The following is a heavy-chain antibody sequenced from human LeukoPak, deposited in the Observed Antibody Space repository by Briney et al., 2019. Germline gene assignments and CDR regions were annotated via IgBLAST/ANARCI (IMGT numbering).Heavy chain of an antibody. J-gene: IGHJ4*02. CDR2: ISSRSTTI. CDR1: AFTFSNFE. Sequence: GGSLRLSCAASAFTFSNFEMNWVRQAPGKGLERISYISSRSTTIFYADSVKGRFTISRDNAKNSLYLQMNSLRAEDTATYYCARDRDTTFLRADYWGQGTLVTVSS. D-gene: IGHD2/OR15-2a*01. V-gene: IGHV3-48*03. CDR3: ARDRDTTFLRADY.